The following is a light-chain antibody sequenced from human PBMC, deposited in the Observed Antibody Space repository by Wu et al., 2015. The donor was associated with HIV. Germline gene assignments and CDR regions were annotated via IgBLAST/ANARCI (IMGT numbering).Light chain of an antibody. CDR3: QQANSFPRT. V-gene: IGKV1-12*01. CDR2: SAS. CDR1: QGISTW. Sequence: DIQMSQSPSSVSASVGDRVTITCRASQGISTWLAWYQHKPGRAPKLLIYSASSLQSGVPSRFSGSGSGTGFTLTINGLQPDDFATYYCQQANSFPRTFGGGTKVEIK. J-gene: IGKJ4*01.